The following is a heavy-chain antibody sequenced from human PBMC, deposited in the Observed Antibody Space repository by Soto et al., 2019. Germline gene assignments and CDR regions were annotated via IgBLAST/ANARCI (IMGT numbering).Heavy chain of an antibody. CDR1: GDSISSGGHS. CDR3: ARGIAVRPRKSWFDH. CDR2: IYPSGST. V-gene: IGHV4-30-2*01. J-gene: IGHJ5*02. Sequence: QLQLQESGSGLVKPSQSLSLTCAVSGDSISSGGHSWSWIRQPPGQGLEWIGYIYPSGSTYYNPSLENRVTQSVDRPKDQFSLKLTSVTAADSAVYYCARGIAVRPRKSWFDHWGQGILVSVSS. D-gene: IGHD6-19*01.